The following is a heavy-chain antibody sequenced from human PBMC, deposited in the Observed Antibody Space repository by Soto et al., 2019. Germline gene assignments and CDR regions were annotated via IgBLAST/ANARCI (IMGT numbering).Heavy chain of an antibody. J-gene: IGHJ4*02. CDR2: IYYSGNT. D-gene: IGHD4-17*01. V-gene: IGHV4-59*01. Sequence: SETLSLTCTVSGGSMSSYYWSWVRQPPGMGLEWIGYIYYSGNTNYNPSLKSRVTISVDTSKSQFSLELTSVTAADAAVYYCAGGVRLDYGQPPQLDHWGQGTLVTSPQ. CDR1: GGSMSSYY. CDR3: AGGVRLDYGQPPQLDH.